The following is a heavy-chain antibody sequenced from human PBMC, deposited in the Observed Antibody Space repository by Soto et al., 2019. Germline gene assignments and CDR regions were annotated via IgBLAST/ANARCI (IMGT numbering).Heavy chain of an antibody. CDR3: ERDKSSGWYVGVFAHYYGMDV. CDR2: IIPIFGTA. D-gene: IGHD6-19*01. J-gene: IGHJ6*02. V-gene: IGHV1-69*01. Sequence: QVQLVQSGAEVKKPGSSVKVSCKASGGTFSSYAISWVRQAPGQGLEWMGGIIPIFGTANYAQKVQGRVTITADESTSTAYMELSSLRSEDTAVYYCERDKSSGWYVGVFAHYYGMDVWGQGTTVTVSS. CDR1: GGTFSSYA.